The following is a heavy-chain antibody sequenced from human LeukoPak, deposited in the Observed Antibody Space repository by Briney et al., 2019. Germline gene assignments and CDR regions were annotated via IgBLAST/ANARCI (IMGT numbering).Heavy chain of an antibody. D-gene: IGHD6-19*01. CDR3: ASLGGWPFDY. CDR2: IYHSGST. CDR1: GFTFSSYSM. Sequence: GSLRLSCAASGFTFSSYSMNWVRQPPGKGLEWIGEIYHSGSTNYNPSLKSRVTISVDKSKNQFSLKLSYVTAADTAVYYCASLGGWPFDYWGQGTLVTVSS. V-gene: IGHV4-4*02. J-gene: IGHJ4*02.